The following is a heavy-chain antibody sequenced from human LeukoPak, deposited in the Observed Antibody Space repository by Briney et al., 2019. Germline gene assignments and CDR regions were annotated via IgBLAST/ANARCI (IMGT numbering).Heavy chain of an antibody. V-gene: IGHV3-7*01. D-gene: IGHD3-10*01. CDR1: EFTFRSYW. J-gene: IGHJ6*02. Sequence: PGGSLRLSCAASEFTFRSYWMHWVRQVSGKGLEWVANIKQDGSEKYYVDSVKGRFTISRDNAKNSLYLQMNSLRAEDTAVYYCARDERFGELLWGYYYGMDVWGQGTTVTVSS. CDR3: ARDERFGELLWGYYYGMDV. CDR2: IKQDGSEK.